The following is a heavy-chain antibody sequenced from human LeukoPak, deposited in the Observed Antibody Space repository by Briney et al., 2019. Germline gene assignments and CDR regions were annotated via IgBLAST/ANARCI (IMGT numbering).Heavy chain of an antibody. CDR2: IIPIFDTT. Sequence: GASVKVSCKTSGGTFSNYAISWVRQAPGQGLEWMGGIIPIFDTTNYAQKFQGRVTITADESTSTAYMQLSSLRSQDTAVYYCARGGGYGGPIDYWGQGTLVTVSS. D-gene: IGHD5-12*01. CDR1: GGTFSNYA. J-gene: IGHJ4*02. V-gene: IGHV1-69*13. CDR3: ARGGGYGGPIDY.